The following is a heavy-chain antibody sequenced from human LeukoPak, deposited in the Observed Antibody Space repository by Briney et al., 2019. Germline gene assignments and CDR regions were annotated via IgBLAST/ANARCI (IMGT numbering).Heavy chain of an antibody. CDR1: GGSFSGYY. Sequence: SSETLSLTCAVCGGSFSGYYWSWIRQPPGKGLEWIGEINHSGSTNYNPSLKSRVTISVDTSKNQFSLKLSSVTAADTAVYYCAREGYSSSYEPKRAFDIWGQGTMVTVSS. CDR3: AREGYSSSYEPKRAFDI. V-gene: IGHV4-34*01. CDR2: INHSGST. J-gene: IGHJ3*02. D-gene: IGHD6-13*01.